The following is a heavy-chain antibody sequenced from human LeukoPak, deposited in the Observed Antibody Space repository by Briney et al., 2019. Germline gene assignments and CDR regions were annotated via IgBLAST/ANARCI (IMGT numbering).Heavy chain of an antibody. J-gene: IGHJ4*02. Sequence: PSETLSLTCTVSGGSISTNYWSWIRQPAGKGLEWIGRIYNSGNTNYSPSLESRVTMSADTSKNQFSLKLSSVTAADTAVYYCARGTFDSSGYYLFDYWGQETLVTVSS. CDR1: GGSISTNY. CDR2: IYNSGNT. V-gene: IGHV4-4*07. D-gene: IGHD3-22*01. CDR3: ARGTFDSSGYYLFDY.